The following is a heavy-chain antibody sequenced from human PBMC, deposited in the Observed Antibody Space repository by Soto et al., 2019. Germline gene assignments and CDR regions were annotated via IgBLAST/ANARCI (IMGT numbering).Heavy chain of an antibody. CDR2: ILNDGSNR. V-gene: IGHV3-33*01. CDR1: GFTFSNYG. CDR3: ARDDEYSGNGMDV. Sequence: QVQLVESGGGVVQPGRSLRLSCAASGFTFSNYGMHWVRQAPGKGLEWVAVILNDGSNRYHADSVKDRFTISRDNSKNMLYLQINRLKAEYTAVYYCARDDEYSGNGMDVWGQGTTVSVS. D-gene: IGHD3-10*01. J-gene: IGHJ6*02.